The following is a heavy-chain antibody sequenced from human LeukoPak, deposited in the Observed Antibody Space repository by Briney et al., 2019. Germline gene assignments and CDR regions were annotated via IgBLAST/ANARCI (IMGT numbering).Heavy chain of an antibody. V-gene: IGHV4-61*02. D-gene: IGHD3-16*01. Sequence: SQTLSLTCSVSGDSIRSGTYYWSWIQQPAGKGLEWIGRIYTSGNTNYNPSLKSRVTISVDTSKNQFSLKLSSVTAADTAVYYCARGGGSTRIDYWGQGTLVTVSS. CDR2: IYTSGNT. J-gene: IGHJ4*02. CDR1: GDSIRSGTYY. CDR3: ARGGGSTRIDY.